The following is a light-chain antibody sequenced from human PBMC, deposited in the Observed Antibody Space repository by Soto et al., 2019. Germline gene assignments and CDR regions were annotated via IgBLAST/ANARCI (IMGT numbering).Light chain of an antibody. CDR2: GAS. CDR1: QSVNNNY. Sequence: EIVLTPSPGTLSLSPGARATLSCRASQSVNNNYLAWYQRQPGQAPRLLIYGASSRATGIPDRFSGSGSGTDFTLTISRLEPEDFAVYYCQQYAGSPRTFGQGTKVDIK. J-gene: IGKJ1*01. CDR3: QQYAGSPRT. V-gene: IGKV3-20*01.